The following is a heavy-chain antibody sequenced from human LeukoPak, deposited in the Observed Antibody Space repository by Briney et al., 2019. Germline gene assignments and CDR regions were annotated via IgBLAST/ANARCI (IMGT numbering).Heavy chain of an antibody. CDR2: IIPIFGTA. Sequence: GASVKVSCKASGGTFSSYAISWVRQAPGQGLEWMGGIIPIFGTANYAQKFQGRVTITADESTSTAYMELSSLRSEDTAVYYCARGPYSGSYYLTFDYWGQGTLVTVST. J-gene: IGHJ4*02. CDR3: ARGPYSGSYYLTFDY. V-gene: IGHV1-69*13. CDR1: GGTFSSYA. D-gene: IGHD1-26*01.